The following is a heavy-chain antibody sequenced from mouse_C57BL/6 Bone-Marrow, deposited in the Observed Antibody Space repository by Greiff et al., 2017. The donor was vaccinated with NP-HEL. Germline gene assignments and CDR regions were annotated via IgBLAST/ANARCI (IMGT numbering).Heavy chain of an antibody. CDR2: INPSNGGT. CDR3: AREGVTTVVAKDFDV. V-gene: IGHV1-53*01. CDR1: GYTFTSYW. Sequence: QVQLQQPGTELVKPGASVKLSCKASGYTFTSYWMHWVKQRPGQGLEWIGNINPSNGGTNYNEKFKSKATLTVDKSSSTAYMQLSSLTSEDSAVYDCAREGVTTVVAKDFDVWGTGTTVTVSS. D-gene: IGHD1-1*01. J-gene: IGHJ1*03.